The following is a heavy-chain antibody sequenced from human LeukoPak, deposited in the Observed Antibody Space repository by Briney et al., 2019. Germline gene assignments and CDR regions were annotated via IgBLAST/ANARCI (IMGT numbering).Heavy chain of an antibody. Sequence: ASVKVSCKASGYTFTSYDINWVRQATGQGLEWTGWMNPNSGNTGYAQKFQGRVTITRNTSISTAYMELSSLRSEDTAVYYCARGHLLSPWYHIVVVPAAMSYSYMDVWGKGTTVTVSS. D-gene: IGHD2-2*01. CDR3: ARGHLLSPWYHIVVVPAAMSYSYMDV. V-gene: IGHV1-8*03. J-gene: IGHJ6*03. CDR2: MNPNSGNT. CDR1: GYTFTSYD.